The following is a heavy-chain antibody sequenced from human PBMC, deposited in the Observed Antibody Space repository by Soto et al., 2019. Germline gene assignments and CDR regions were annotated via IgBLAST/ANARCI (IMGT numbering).Heavy chain of an antibody. CDR1: GDSVSSNSAA. Sequence: SQTLPLTCAISGDSVSSNSAAWNWIRQSPSRGLEWLGRTYYRSKWYNDYAESVKSRITINPDTSKNQFTLQLSSVSPDDTAVYYCARGLKFDYWGQGTLVTVSS. V-gene: IGHV6-1*01. CDR2: TYYRSKWYN. D-gene: IGHD2-21*02. CDR3: ARGLKFDY. J-gene: IGHJ4*02.